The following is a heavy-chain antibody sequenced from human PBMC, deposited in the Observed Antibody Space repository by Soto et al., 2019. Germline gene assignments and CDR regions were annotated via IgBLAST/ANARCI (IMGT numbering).Heavy chain of an antibody. J-gene: IGHJ6*02. D-gene: IGHD3-22*01. V-gene: IGHV1-69*13. CDR2: IIPIFGTA. Sequence: SVKVSCKASGGTFSSYAISWVRQAPGQGLEWMGGIIPIFGTANYAQKFQGRVTITADESTSTAYMELSSLRSEDTAVYYCARASLDSSGYYDYYCGMDVWGQGTTVTVSS. CDR1: GGTFSSYA. CDR3: ARASLDSSGYYDYYCGMDV.